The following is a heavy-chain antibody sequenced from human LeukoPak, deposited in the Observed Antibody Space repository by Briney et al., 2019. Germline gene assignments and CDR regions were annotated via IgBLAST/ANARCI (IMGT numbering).Heavy chain of an antibody. Sequence: ASVKVPCKASGYTFTSYAMHWVRQAPGQRLEWMGWINGGNGNTRYSQKLQGRVTITRDTSANTVYMELSSLRSGDTAVYYCARDDWNYKFTIHSYYYGMDVWGQGTTVTVSS. D-gene: IGHD1-7*01. V-gene: IGHV1-3*01. CDR1: GYTFTSYA. J-gene: IGHJ6*02. CDR3: ARDDWNYKFTIHSYYYGMDV. CDR2: INGGNGNT.